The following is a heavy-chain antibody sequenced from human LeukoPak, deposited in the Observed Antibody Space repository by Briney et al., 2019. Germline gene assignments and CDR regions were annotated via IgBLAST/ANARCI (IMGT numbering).Heavy chain of an antibody. J-gene: IGHJ4*02. D-gene: IGHD6-6*01. V-gene: IGHV3-23*01. Sequence: PGGSLRLSCAASGFTFSSYAMSWVRQAPGKGLEWVSAISGSGGDTYYADSVKGRFTISRDNSKSTLDLQMNSLRAEDTAVYYCAKGSAAARPYYFDFWGQGTLVTVSS. CDR3: AKGSAAARPYYFDF. CDR1: GFTFSSYA. CDR2: ISGSGGDT.